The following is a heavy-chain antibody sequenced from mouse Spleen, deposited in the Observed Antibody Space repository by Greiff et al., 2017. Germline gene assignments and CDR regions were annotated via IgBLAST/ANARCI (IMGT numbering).Heavy chain of an antibody. CDR3: ARSRITTAPCYFDY. CDR2: IYPRSGNT. V-gene: IGHV1-81*01. J-gene: IGHJ2*01. Sequence: QVHVKQSGAELARPGASVKLSCKASGYTFTSYGISWVKQRTGQGLEWIGEIYPRSGNTYYNEKFKGKATLTADKSSSTAYMELRSLTSEDSAVYFCARSRITTAPCYFDYWGQGTTLTVSS. D-gene: IGHD1-2*01. CDR1: GYTFTSYG.